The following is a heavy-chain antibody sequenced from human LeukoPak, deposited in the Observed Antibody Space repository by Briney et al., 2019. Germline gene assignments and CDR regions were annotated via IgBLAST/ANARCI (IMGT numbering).Heavy chain of an antibody. CDR2: ISSTGTPI. D-gene: IGHD4-17*01. V-gene: IGHV3-48*03. CDR1: GFTFSSSE. CDR3: AREDTVDAFDI. Sequence: PGGSLRLSCTASGFTFSSSEMNWVRRAPAKGLEWVSYISSTGTPIFYADSVKGRFAISRDNAKNSLYLQMNSLRAEDTALYYCAREDTVDAFDIWGQGTMVTVSS. J-gene: IGHJ3*02.